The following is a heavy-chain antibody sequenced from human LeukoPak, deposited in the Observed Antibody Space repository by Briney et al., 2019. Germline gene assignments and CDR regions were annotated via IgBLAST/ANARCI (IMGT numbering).Heavy chain of an antibody. J-gene: IGHJ4*02. Sequence: GGSLRLSCAASGFTFSSYSMTWVRQAPGKGLEWVSYITSSTSNTYYADSVKGRFTISRDNAKNSLYLQMNNLRVEDTAVYYCATDRDDFWSGSFDSWGQGTLVTVSS. CDR1: GFTFSSYS. V-gene: IGHV3-48*01. CDR2: ITSSTSNT. CDR3: ATDRDDFWSGSFDS. D-gene: IGHD3-3*01.